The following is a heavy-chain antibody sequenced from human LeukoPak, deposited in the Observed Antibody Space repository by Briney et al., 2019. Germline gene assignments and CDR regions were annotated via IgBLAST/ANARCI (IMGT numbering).Heavy chain of an antibody. Sequence: PGGSLRLSCAASGFTVSSYYMSWVRQAPGKGLEWVSYISSTTITIYYADSVKGRFTVSRDNAKNSLYPQMNSLRAEDTAVYYCARRAPYGSGSYFPNFDYWGQGTLVTVSS. CDR2: ISSTTITI. CDR3: ARRAPYGSGSYFPNFDY. V-gene: IGHV3-48*04. D-gene: IGHD3-10*01. CDR1: GFTVSSYY. J-gene: IGHJ4*02.